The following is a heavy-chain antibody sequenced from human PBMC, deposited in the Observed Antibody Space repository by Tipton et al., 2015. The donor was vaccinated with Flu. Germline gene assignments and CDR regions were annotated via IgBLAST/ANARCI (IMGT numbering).Heavy chain of an antibody. Sequence: TLSLTCSVSNGPINYFYWSWIRQPAGKGLEWIGRMYTSGTTKYNPSLKSRVTMSVDTTKNQFSLKLSSVTAADTAVYYCARGSGSGTYMIFDFWGQGTLVTVSS. D-gene: IGHD3-10*01. CDR3: ARGSGSGTYMIFDF. J-gene: IGHJ5*01. CDR2: MYTSGTT. V-gene: IGHV4-4*07. CDR1: NGPINYFY.